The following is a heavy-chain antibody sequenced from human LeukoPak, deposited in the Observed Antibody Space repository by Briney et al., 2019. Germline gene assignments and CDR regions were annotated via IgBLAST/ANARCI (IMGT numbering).Heavy chain of an antibody. CDR2: IYTSGST. Sequence: PSETLSLTCTVSGGSISSYYWSWIRQPAGKGLEWIGRIYTSGSTNYNPSLKSRVTMSVDTSKNQFSLKLISVTAADTAVYYCATWLISWGVFDYWGQGTLVTVSS. D-gene: IGHD5-24*01. J-gene: IGHJ4*02. CDR3: ATWLISWGVFDY. CDR1: GGSISSYY. V-gene: IGHV4-4*07.